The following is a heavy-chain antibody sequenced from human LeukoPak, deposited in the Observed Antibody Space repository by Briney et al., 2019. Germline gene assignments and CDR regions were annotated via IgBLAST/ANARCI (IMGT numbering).Heavy chain of an antibody. CDR3: AKVRSGDIAAALNY. Sequence: PGGSLRLSCAASGFTFSSYAMNWVRQAPGKGLEWVSGISGSGDNTYYADSVKGRFTISRDNSKNTLYPQMNSLRAEDTAVYYCAKVRSGDIAAALNYWGQGTLVPVSS. CDR1: GFTFSSYA. D-gene: IGHD6-13*01. CDR2: ISGSGDNT. V-gene: IGHV3-23*01. J-gene: IGHJ4*02.